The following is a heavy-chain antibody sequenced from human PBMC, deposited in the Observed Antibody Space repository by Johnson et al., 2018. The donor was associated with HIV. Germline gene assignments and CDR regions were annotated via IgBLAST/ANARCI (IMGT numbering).Heavy chain of an antibody. CDR3: ARGLTGEQVDI. Sequence: VQLVESGGGVVQPGRSLRLSCAASGFTFSSYAMHWVRQAPGKGLEWVSYISSSGSTIYYADSVKGRFTISRDNAKNSLYLQMNSLRAEDTAVYYCARGLTGEQVDIWGQGTMVTVSS. D-gene: IGHD3-16*01. CDR1: GFTFSSYA. J-gene: IGHJ3*02. CDR2: ISSSGSTI. V-gene: IGHV3-48*03.